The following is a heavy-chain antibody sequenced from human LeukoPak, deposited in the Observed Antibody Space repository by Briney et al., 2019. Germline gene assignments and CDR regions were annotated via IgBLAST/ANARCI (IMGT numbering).Heavy chain of an antibody. D-gene: IGHD6-19*01. V-gene: IGHV4-28*02. CDR3: AKCDSSGYYFDF. J-gene: IGHJ4*02. Sequence: PSQTLSLTCTVSGGSISSSNWWGWIRQPPGRGLEWIGSIHYTGSTSYNPSLKSRVTMSEDTSKNQFSLKLTSVTALDTAVYYCAKCDSSGYYFDFWGQGSLVTVSS. CDR1: GGSISSSNW. CDR2: IHYTGST.